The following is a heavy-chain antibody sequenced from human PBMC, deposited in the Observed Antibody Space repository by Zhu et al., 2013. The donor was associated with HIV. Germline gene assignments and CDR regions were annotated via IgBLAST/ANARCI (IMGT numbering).Heavy chain of an antibody. CDR1: GYTFAAYY. V-gene: IGHV1-2*02. Sequence: QVQLVQSGAEVKKPGASVKVSCHGSGYTFAAYYIHWVRQAPGQGLEWMGWINTNSGETNYAQKFQGRVTMTRDTSISTAYMELSRLRSDDTAVYFCARGGTRGYSYGLNSWGQGTLVTVSS. CDR3: ARGGTRGYSYGLNS. J-gene: IGHJ4*02. CDR2: INTNSGET. D-gene: IGHD5-18*01.